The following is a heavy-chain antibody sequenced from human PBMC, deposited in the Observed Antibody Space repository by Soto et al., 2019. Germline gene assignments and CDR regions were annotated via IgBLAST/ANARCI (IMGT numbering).Heavy chain of an antibody. CDR2: IYKDFT. CDR1: GFTVTDIY. Sequence: EVQLVESGGGLVQPGGSLRLSCVASGFTVTDIYMNWVRQAPGKGLEWVSVIYKDFTDYADFVKGRFSVSTDSSKNALYLQMDNLRAEDTAVYYCAREPRHCSGGSCSIMGDAFDIWGQGGMVTVSS. D-gene: IGHD2-15*01. V-gene: IGHV3-66*01. CDR3: AREPRHCSGGSCSIMGDAFDI. J-gene: IGHJ3*02.